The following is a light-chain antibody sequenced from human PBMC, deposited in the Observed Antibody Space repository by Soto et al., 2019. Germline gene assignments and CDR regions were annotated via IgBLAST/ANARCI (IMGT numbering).Light chain of an antibody. Sequence: QSALTQPASVSGSPGQSLTISCTGTSMDIAPYKYFSWYQQHPGKAPKLIIYELSYRPSGMSNRFSGSKSGNTDSLTISGLQAEDEADYYCSSYTSSTPYIFGTGTKVTVL. CDR3: SSYTSSTPYI. V-gene: IGLV2-14*01. CDR2: ELS. J-gene: IGLJ1*01. CDR1: SMDIAPYKY.